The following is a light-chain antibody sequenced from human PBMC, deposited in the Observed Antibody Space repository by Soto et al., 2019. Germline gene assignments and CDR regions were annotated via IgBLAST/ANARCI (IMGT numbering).Light chain of an antibody. CDR1: SSDVGGYNY. V-gene: IGLV2-14*01. CDR3: TSPTPGSLYV. CDR2: KVS. J-gene: IGLJ1*01. Sequence: QSALTQPASVSGSPGQSITISCTGTSSDVGGYNYVSWYQQYPGRVPKLLIYKVSTRPSGISNRFSGSKSGNTASPTISGLQAEDKADYFCTSPTPGSLYVFGSGTKLTVL.